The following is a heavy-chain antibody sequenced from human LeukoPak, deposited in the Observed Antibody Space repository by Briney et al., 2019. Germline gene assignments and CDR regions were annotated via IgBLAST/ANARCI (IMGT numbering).Heavy chain of an antibody. CDR1: GGSFSGYY. J-gene: IGHJ4*02. CDR3: ARGDSVGLRYFDWLSKPYFDY. V-gene: IGHV4-34*01. Sequence: PSETLSLTCAVYGGSFSGYYWSWIRQPPGKGLEWIGEINHSGSTNYNPSLKSRVPISVDTSKNQFSLKLSPVTAADTAVYYCARGDSVGLRYFDWLSKPYFDYWGQGTLVTVSS. CDR2: INHSGST. D-gene: IGHD3-9*01.